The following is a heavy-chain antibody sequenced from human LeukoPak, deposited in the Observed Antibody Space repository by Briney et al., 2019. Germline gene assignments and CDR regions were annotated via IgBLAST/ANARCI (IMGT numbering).Heavy chain of an antibody. CDR3: AKGSCSSTTCLKTD. V-gene: IGHV3-23*01. D-gene: IGHD2-2*01. J-gene: IGHJ4*02. CDR1: GFSFSSYA. CDR2: ISGSGGST. Sequence: GGSLRLSCAASGFSFSSYAMSWVRQAPGKGLEWVSIISGSGGSTYYGDSVKGRFTISRDNSKNTLYLQMNSLKSEDTAVYYCAKGSCSSTTCLKTDWGQGAPVTVSS.